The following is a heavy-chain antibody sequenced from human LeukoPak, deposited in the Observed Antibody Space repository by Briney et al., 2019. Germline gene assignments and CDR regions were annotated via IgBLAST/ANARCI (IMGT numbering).Heavy chain of an antibody. Sequence: ASVKVSCKASGYTFTSYGISWVRQAPGQGLEWMGWISAYNGNTNYAQKLQGRVTMTTDTSTDTAYMELSSLRSEDTAVYYCATTTSYNYYDSSGYHYYFDYWGQGTLVTVSS. CDR2: ISAYNGNT. D-gene: IGHD3-22*01. J-gene: IGHJ4*02. CDR3: ATTTSYNYYDSSGYHYYFDY. CDR1: GYTFTSYG. V-gene: IGHV1-18*01.